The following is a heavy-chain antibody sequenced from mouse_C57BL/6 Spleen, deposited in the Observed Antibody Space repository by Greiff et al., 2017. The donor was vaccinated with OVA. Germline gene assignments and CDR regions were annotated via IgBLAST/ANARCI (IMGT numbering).Heavy chain of an antibody. CDR1: GYTFTSYW. CDR2: IDPSDSYT. V-gene: IGHV1-59*01. D-gene: IGHD1-1*01. J-gene: IGHJ2*01. Sequence: QVQLQQPGAELVRPGTSVKLSCKASGYTFTSYWVHWVKQRPGQGLEWIGVIDPSDSYTNYNQKFKGKATLTVDTSSSTAYMQLSSLTSEDSAVYYCARSPLYYYGSSRGDYFDYWGQGTTLTVSS. CDR3: ARSPLYYYGSSRGDYFDY.